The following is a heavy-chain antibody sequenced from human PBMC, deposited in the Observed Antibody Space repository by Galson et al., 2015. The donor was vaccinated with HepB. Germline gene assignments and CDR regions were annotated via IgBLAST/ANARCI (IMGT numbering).Heavy chain of an antibody. Sequence: SETLSLTCTVSGGSISSSSYYWGWIRQPPGKGLEWIGSIYYSGSTYYNPSLKSRVTISVDTSKNQFSLKLSSVTAADTAVYYCARQDWNELYGMDVWGQGTTVTVSS. CDR2: IYYSGST. V-gene: IGHV4-39*01. CDR3: ARQDWNELYGMDV. J-gene: IGHJ6*02. D-gene: IGHD1-1*01. CDR1: GGSISSSSYY.